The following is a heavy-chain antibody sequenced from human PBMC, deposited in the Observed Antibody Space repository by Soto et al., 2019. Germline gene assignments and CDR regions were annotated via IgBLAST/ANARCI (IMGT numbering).Heavy chain of an antibody. D-gene: IGHD1-26*01. J-gene: IGHJ4*02. Sequence: QVQLVQSGAEVNKPGSSVKVSCKASGGTVHNSAISWVRQAPGQGLEWMGGIIVIFGPAIYAQKFQGRVTITADESTNTAFLDLNSLRSDDTAVYYCGRGGSWEKVDSWGPGTLVTVSS. V-gene: IGHV1-69*01. CDR1: GGTVHNSA. CDR3: GRGGSWEKVDS. CDR2: IIVIFGPA.